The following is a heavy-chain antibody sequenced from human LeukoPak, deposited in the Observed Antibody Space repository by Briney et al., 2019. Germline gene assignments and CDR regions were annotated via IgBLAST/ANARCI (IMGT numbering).Heavy chain of an antibody. Sequence: GGSLRLSCAASGLTFSNYWMSWVRQAPGKGLEWVANIKEDGSEKYYVDSVKGRFTISRDNAKDSLYLQMNSLRAEDTAVYYCAKGPSPNYDILTGYYIPEYFQHWGQGTLVTVSS. CDR3: AKGPSPNYDILTGYYIPEYFQH. D-gene: IGHD3-9*01. V-gene: IGHV3-7*03. J-gene: IGHJ1*01. CDR2: IKEDGSEK. CDR1: GLTFSNYW.